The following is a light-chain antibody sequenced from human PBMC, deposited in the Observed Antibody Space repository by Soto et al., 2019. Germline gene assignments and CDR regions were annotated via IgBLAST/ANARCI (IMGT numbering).Light chain of an antibody. Sequence: EILMTQSPATLSVSPGERATLSCRASQSVSPNVAWYQQRPGQAPRLLIYAASTRATRILGRFSGSGSGTEFTLTISRLESEDFAVYYCQHYYSWPSFGQVTRLDIK. CDR1: QSVSPN. J-gene: IGKJ5*01. V-gene: IGKV3-15*01. CDR2: AAS. CDR3: QHYYSWPS.